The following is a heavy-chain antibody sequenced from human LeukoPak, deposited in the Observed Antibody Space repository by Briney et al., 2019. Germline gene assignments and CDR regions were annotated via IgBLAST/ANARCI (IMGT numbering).Heavy chain of an antibody. Sequence: GGSLRLSCVDSEFTFKSYGMHWVRQAPGKGLVWVSRINSDGSSTSYADSVKGRFTISRDNAKNTLYLQMNSLRAEDTAVYYCAREGGGNDYWGQGTLVTVSS. CDR3: AREGGGNDY. D-gene: IGHD4-23*01. CDR2: INSDGSST. V-gene: IGHV3-74*01. CDR1: EFTFKSYG. J-gene: IGHJ4*02.